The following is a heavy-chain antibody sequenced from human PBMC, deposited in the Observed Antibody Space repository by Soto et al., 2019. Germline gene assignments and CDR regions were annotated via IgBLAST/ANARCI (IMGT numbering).Heavy chain of an antibody. CDR2: ISGSGANT. V-gene: IGHV3-23*01. CDR1: GFTFTSYA. D-gene: IGHD4-17*01. J-gene: IGHJ6*03. CDR3: AKRGADYADRLYYYMDV. Sequence: PGGSLRRSCAASGFTFTSYAMHWVRQAPGKGLEWVSGISGSGANTYYADSVKGRFTISRDNSKNRLYLQMNSLRADDTAVYYCAKRGADYADRLYYYMDVWGKGTTVTVSS.